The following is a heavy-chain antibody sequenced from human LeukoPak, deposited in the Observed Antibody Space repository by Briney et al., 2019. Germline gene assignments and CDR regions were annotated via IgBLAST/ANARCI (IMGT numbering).Heavy chain of an antibody. J-gene: IGHJ4*02. CDR2: IKQDGSEK. Sequence: GGSLRLSCTASGFTFSAYWMSWVRQAPGKGLECVASIKQDGSEKEYVDSVKGRFTISRVNAKNSLYLQMISLRAEDTAVYYCARWRGAQSEFEYWGQGTLVTVSS. D-gene: IGHD3-3*01. CDR1: GFTFSAYW. CDR3: ARWRGAQSEFEY. V-gene: IGHV3-7*01.